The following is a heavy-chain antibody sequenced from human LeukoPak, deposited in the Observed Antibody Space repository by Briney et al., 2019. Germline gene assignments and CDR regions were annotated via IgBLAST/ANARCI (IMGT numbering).Heavy chain of an antibody. J-gene: IGHJ4*01. Sequence: TWTLSLPRPVSVGCIRRSNRWSRDRQPPGKGREGVGENPARGNTQLNPSLKRPVKKTINKSKNQFSLKLSSVTAADTAVYYCARGDGGYVWDYWGDQALVTVSS. CDR3: ARGDGGYVWDY. CDR1: VGCIRRSNR. CDR2: NPARGNT. D-gene: IGHD3-16*01. V-gene: IGHV4-4*02.